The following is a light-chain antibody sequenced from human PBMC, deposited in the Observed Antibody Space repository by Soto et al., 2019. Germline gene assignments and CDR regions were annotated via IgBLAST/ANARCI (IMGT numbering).Light chain of an antibody. CDR1: SSNIGGNS. V-gene: IGLV1-51*01. CDR2: DDD. J-gene: IGLJ1*01. CDR3: GSWDSSLSAYV. Sequence: QSVLSQPPSVSAAPGQRVTISCSGSSSNIGGNSVSWYQQLPGTAPKLLIYDDDQRPSGIPDRFSGSKSGTSATLGITGFQTGDEADYYCGSWDSSLSAYVFVTGTKVTVL.